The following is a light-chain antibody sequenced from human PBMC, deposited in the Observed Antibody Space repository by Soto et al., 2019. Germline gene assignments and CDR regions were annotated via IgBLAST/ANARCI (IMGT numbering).Light chain of an antibody. Sequence: EIVLTQSPGTLSLSPGGRAALSCRASQSISADYLVWYQQKPGQAPRLLIYGGSSRATGIPDRFSGSGSGTDFTLTISRLAPEDVAVYYCQHYGSSVFTFRPGTKVDIK. V-gene: IGKV3-20*01. J-gene: IGKJ3*01. CDR1: QSISADY. CDR2: GGS. CDR3: QHYGSSVFT.